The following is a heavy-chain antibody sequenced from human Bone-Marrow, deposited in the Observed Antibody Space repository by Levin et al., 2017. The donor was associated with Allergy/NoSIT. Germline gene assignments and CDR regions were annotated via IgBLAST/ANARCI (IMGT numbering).Heavy chain of an antibody. D-gene: IGHD6-19*01. V-gene: IGHV1-18*01. CDR2: ISGDNGNT. CDR1: GHSFTDYG. Sequence: PGASVKVSCYTSGHSFTDYGITWVRQAPGQGLEWMGWISGDNGNTHYLERFQGRVTMTRDTTARRAYMELRNLRSDDTAVYYCAIYRSLSSADEHWGQGTLVTVSS. CDR3: AIYRSLSSADEH. J-gene: IGHJ4*02.